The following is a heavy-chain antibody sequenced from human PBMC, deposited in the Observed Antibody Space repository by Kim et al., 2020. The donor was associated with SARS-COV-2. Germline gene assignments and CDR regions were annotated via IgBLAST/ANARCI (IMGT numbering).Heavy chain of an antibody. V-gene: IGHV1-24*01. CDR2: FDPEDGDI. CDR3: ATNASVTGYFYL. Sequence: ASVKVSCKASGYTLTELSMHWVRQAPGQGLEWMGGFDPEDGDIIYAQELQDRLTMTEDTTTDTGYMELSSLESEDTAVYYCATNASVTGYFYLWGQGTL. J-gene: IGHJ4*02. D-gene: IGHD2-21*02. CDR1: GYTLTELS.